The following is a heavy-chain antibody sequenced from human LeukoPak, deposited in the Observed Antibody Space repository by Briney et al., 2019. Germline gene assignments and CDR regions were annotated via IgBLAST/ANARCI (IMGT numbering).Heavy chain of an antibody. CDR2: IYHSGST. J-gene: IGHJ4*02. D-gene: IGHD3-10*02. V-gene: IGHV4-30-2*01. CDR1: GGSISSGGYY. Sequence: SETLSLTCTVSGGSISSGGYYWSWIRQPPGKGLEWIGYIYHSGSTYYNPSLKSRVTMSVDRSKNQFSLKLSSVTAADAAVYYCARGVTMLGDAWGQGTLVTVSS. CDR3: ARGVTMLGDA.